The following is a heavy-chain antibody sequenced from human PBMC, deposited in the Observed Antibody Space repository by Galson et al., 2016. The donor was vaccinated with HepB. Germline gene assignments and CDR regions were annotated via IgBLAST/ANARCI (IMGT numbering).Heavy chain of an antibody. V-gene: IGHV3-23*01. CDR3: AKNLGFMVTAATDALDV. D-gene: IGHD2-21*02. J-gene: IGHJ3*01. Sequence: SLRLSCAASGFTFSSYSMTWVRQAPGMGLEWLATISGGGRTTFYADSVRGRFTISRDNSKNAHYLQLTDLREDDTAIYFCAKNLGFMVTAATDALDVWGQGTVVAVSS. CDR1: GFTFSSYS. CDR2: ISGGGRTT.